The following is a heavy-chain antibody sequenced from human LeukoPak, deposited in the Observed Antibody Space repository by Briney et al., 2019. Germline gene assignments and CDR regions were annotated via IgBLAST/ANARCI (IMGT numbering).Heavy chain of an antibody. Sequence: GGSLRLSCAASGFTVSSNYMSWVRQAPGKGLEWVSVIYIDGSTYYADSVKGRFTISRDNSKNTLYLQMNSLRPEDTAVYYCARVSGNYQFDYWGQGTLVTVSS. CDR3: ARVSGNYQFDY. CDR1: GFTVSSNY. J-gene: IGHJ4*02. CDR2: IYIDGST. D-gene: IGHD1-26*01. V-gene: IGHV3-66*01.